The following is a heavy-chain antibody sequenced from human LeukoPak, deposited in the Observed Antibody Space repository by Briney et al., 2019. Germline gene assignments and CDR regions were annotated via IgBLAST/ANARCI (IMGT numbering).Heavy chain of an antibody. V-gene: IGHV4-39*01. CDR2: IYYGGSA. D-gene: IGHD3-16*01. J-gene: IGHJ4*02. CDR1: DGSISKAVYS. Sequence: SETLSLTCIVPDGSISKAVYSWGWIRQPPGKGLEWIVTIYYGGSASRNASLKSRVPISVDKSRNQFSLNLSSVTAADTAIYYCARQGIGVFDSWGQGILVTVSS. CDR3: ARQGIGVFDS.